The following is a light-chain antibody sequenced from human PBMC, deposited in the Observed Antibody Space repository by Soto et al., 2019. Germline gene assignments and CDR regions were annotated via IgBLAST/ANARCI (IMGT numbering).Light chain of an antibody. V-gene: IGKV3-11*01. CDR2: DAS. CDR3: QQRSKWRT. J-gene: IGKJ1*01. CDR1: QSFSGH. Sequence: TQSPAAVSVSPGERVTLSCRASQSFSGHLAWYQQKPGQAPRLLIYDASKRATGIPARFSGSGFGTDYTLTISSLEPEDFAVYYCQQRSKWRTFGQGTKVDI.